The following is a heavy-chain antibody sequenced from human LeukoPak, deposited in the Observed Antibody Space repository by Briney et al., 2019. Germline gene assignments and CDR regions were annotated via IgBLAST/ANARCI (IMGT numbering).Heavy chain of an antibody. CDR1: GFTFSSYA. Sequence: GGSLRLSCAASGFTFSSYAMSWVRQAPGKGLEGVSAISGSGGSTYYAGSVKGRFTISRDNSKNTLYLQMNSLRAEDTAVYYCAKPGYDSSGYRSWGQGTLVTVSS. V-gene: IGHV3-23*01. J-gene: IGHJ4*02. CDR2: ISGSGGST. CDR3: AKPGYDSSGYRS. D-gene: IGHD3-22*01.